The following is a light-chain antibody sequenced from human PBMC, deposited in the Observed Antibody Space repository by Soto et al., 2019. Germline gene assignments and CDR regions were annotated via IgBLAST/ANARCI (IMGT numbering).Light chain of an antibody. CDR1: QSLSSN. CDR3: QLYNNWPSWT. CDR2: GAS. V-gene: IGKV3-15*01. J-gene: IGKJ1*01. Sequence: EIVLTQSPGTLSLSPGEGAALSCRASQSLSSNSLAWYQHKPGQAPRLLIYGASTRATGIPARFSGSGSGTEFTLTISSLQSEDFAVYYCQLYNNWPSWTFGQGTKVDIK.